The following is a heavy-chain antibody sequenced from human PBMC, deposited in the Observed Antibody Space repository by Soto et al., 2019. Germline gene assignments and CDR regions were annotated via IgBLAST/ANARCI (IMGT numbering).Heavy chain of an antibody. J-gene: IGHJ1*01. CDR1: GGSISSGGYY. CDR2: INHSGST. V-gene: IGHV4-39*07. D-gene: IGHD6-13*01. CDR3: ARKRSSSWYFSFGEHQYQH. Sequence: PSETLSVTCTVSGGSISSGGYYWSCIRQPPGKGLEWIGEINHSGSTNYNPSLKSRVTISVDTSKNQFSLKLSSVTAADTAVYYCARKRSSSWYFSFGEHQYQHWG.